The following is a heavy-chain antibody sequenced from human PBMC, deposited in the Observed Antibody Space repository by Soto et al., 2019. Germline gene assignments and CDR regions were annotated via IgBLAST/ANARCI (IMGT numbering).Heavy chain of an antibody. Sequence: PGGSLRLSCAASGFTFSSYAMSWVRQAPGKGLEWVSAISGSGGSTYYADSVKGRFTISRDNSKNTLYLQMNSLRAEDTAVHYCAKGGESLRDYYYDYYYLDVWGKGTTVTVPS. CDR2: ISGSGGST. D-gene: IGHD3-10*01. CDR3: AKGGESLRDYYYDYYYLDV. J-gene: IGHJ6*03. CDR1: GFTFSSYA. V-gene: IGHV3-23*01.